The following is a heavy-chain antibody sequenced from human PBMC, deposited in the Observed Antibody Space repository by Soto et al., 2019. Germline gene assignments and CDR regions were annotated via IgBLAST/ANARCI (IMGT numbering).Heavy chain of an antibody. CDR2: ISYDGSNK. Sequence: QVQLVESGGGVVQPGRSLRLSCAASGFTFSSYDMHWVRQAPGKGLEWVAVISYDGSNKYYADSVKGRFTISRDNSKNTLYLQMNSLRAEDTAVYYCAKDLNRWLRSTRDAFDIWGQGTMVTVSS. D-gene: IGHD5-12*01. J-gene: IGHJ3*02. CDR3: AKDLNRWLRSTRDAFDI. V-gene: IGHV3-30*18. CDR1: GFTFSSYD.